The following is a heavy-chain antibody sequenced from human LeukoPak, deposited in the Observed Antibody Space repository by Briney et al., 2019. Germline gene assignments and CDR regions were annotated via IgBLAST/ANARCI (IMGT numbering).Heavy chain of an antibody. CDR2: IYYSGST. V-gene: IGHV4-59*01. J-gene: IGHJ5*02. Sequence: ESSETLSLTCTVSGGSISSYYWSWIRQPPGKGLEWIGYIYYSGSTNYNPSLKSRVTISVDTSKNQFSLKLSSVTAADTGIYYCARGSSIAAADPHNWFDPWGQGTLVTVSS. D-gene: IGHD6-13*01. CDR1: GGSISSYY. CDR3: ARGSSIAAADPHNWFDP.